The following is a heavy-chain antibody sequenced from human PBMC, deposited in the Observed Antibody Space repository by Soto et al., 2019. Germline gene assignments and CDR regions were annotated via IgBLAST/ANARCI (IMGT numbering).Heavy chain of an antibody. J-gene: IGHJ6*02. V-gene: IGHV4-39*01. Sequence: AAARVLRWPVCAGFPSPDRYPVGRVRQQQGEGLEWIGTFHGGEKTDYKPSLQTRVTISVDTSQNQFSLKVSSVTVADSAVYYCARLGGYCSSSKCNGYYAMDVWGQGTTVT. CDR2: FHGGEKT. CDR3: ARLGGYCSSSKCNGYYAMDV. D-gene: IGHD2-2*01. CDR1: AGFPSPDRYP.